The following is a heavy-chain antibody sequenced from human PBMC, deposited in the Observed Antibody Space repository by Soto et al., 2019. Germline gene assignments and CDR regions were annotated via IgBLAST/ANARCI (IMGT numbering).Heavy chain of an antibody. V-gene: IGHV4-4*02. D-gene: IGHD6-13*01. CDR1: GGSISSSNW. CDR3: ASASIAAAGTGWFDP. Sequence: SETLSLTCAVSGGSISSSNWWSWVRQPPGKGLEWIGEIYHSGSTNYNPSLKSRVTISVDKSKNQFSLKLSSVTAADTAVYYCASASIAAAGTGWFDPWGQGTLVTVSS. J-gene: IGHJ5*02. CDR2: IYHSGST.